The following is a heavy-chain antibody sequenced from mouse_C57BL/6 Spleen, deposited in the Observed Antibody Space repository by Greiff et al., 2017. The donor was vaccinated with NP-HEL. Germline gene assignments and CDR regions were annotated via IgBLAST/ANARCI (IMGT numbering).Heavy chain of an antibody. V-gene: IGHV5-9*01. CDR2: ISGGGGNT. CDR3: ASKLQWYVDV. Sequence: EVQGVESGGGLVKPGGSLKLSCAASGFTFSSYTMSWVRQTPEKRLEWVATISGGGGNTYYPDSVKGRFTISRDNAKNTLYLQMSSLRSEDTALYYGASKLQWYVDVWGTGTTVTVSS. D-gene: IGHD1-1*01. CDR1: GFTFSSYT. J-gene: IGHJ1*03.